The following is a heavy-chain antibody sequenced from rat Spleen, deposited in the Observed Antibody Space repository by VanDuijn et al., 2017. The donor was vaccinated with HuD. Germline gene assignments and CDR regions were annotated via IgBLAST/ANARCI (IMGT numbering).Heavy chain of an antibody. D-gene: IGHD5-1*01. CDR3: TRQTGSLFDY. CDR1: GFTFSDYY. V-gene: IGHV5-25*01. Sequence: EVQLVESGGGLVQPGRSLKLSCAASGFTFSDYYMAWVRQAPTKGLEWVTTISHDGGNTYYRDSVKGRFTVSRDNAKSTLYLQMDSLRSEDTATYYCTRQTGSLFDYWGQGVMVTVSS. J-gene: IGHJ2*01. CDR2: ISHDGGNT.